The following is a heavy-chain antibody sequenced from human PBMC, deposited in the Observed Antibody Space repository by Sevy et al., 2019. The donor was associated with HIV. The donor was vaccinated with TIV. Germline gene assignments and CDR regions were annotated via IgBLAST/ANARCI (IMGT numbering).Heavy chain of an antibody. D-gene: IGHD6-6*01. J-gene: IGHJ5*02. CDR3: ARGYSSSSGLSWFDP. V-gene: IGHV1-69*06. Sequence: GASVKVSCKASGGTFSSYAISWVRQAPGQGLEWMGGIIPIFGTANYAQKFQGRVTITADKSTSTAYMELSSLRSEDTAVYYCARGYSSSSGLSWFDPWGQGTLVTVSS. CDR1: GGTFSSYA. CDR2: IIPIFGTA.